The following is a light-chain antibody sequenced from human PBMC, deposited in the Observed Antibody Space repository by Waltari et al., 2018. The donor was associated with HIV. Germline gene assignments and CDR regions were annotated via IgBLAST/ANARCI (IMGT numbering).Light chain of an antibody. CDR2: WAS. CDR3: QQSYSSPWT. CDR1: QPLLLTSTHKNY. J-gene: IGKJ1*01. V-gene: IGKV4-1*01. Sequence: DIVMAQSPNSLSVSLGERAILNSWSSQPLLLTSTHKNYLRWYQQKAGQPPKLLIHWASTRESGVPDRFSGSGSGTNFTLTISGLQTEDAAMYYCQQSYSSPWTFGQGTKV.